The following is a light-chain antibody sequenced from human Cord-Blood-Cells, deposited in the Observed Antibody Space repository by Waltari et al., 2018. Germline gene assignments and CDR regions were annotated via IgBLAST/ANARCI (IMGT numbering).Light chain of an antibody. V-gene: IGKV4-1*01. CDR2: WAS. CDR3: QQYYSTPYS. Sequence: DIVMPQSPDSLVVSLGERATITCKSSQSVLYSSNNKNYLAWYQQKPGQPPKLLIYWASTRESGVPDRFRGSGSGTDFTLTISNLQAEDVAVYYCQQYYSTPYSFGQGTKLEIK. CDR1: QSVLYSSNNKNY. J-gene: IGKJ2*03.